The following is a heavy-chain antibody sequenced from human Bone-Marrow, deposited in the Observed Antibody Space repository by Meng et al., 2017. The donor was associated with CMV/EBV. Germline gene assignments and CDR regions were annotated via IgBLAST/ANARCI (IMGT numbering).Heavy chain of an antibody. J-gene: IGHJ6*02. CDR1: GYTFTSYG. D-gene: IGHD3-3*01. Sequence: ASVKVSCKASGYTFTSYGISWVRQAPGQGLEWMGWISPYSGNTRYAQKLQGRVTMTTDTSTSTAYMELRSLRSEDTAVYYCARVAIFGYYYYGMDVWGQGTTVTVSS. V-gene: IGHV1-18*01. CDR3: ARVAIFGYYYYGMDV. CDR2: ISPYSGNT.